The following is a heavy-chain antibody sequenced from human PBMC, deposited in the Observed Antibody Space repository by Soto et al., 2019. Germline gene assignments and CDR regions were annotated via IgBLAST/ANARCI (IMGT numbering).Heavy chain of an antibody. V-gene: IGHV3-21*01. CDR1: GFTFSSYS. D-gene: IGHD3-9*01. Sequence: GGSLRLSCAASGFTFSSYSMNWVRQAPGKGLEWVSSISSSSSYIYYADSVKGRFTISRDNAKNSLYLQMNSLRAEDTAVYYCARYYDILTGYCMDVWGQGTTVTVSS. J-gene: IGHJ6*02. CDR3: ARYYDILTGYCMDV. CDR2: ISSSSSYI.